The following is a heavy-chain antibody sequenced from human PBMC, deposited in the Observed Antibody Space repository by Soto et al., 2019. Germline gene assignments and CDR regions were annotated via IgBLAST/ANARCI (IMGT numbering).Heavy chain of an antibody. CDR2: ISSSSSYI. J-gene: IGHJ4*02. CDR3: ARDFFSSSSYFDY. CDR1: GFTFSSYS. V-gene: IGHV3-21*01. D-gene: IGHD6-6*01. Sequence: PGGSLRLSCAASGFTFSSYSMNWVRQAPGKGLEWVSSISSSSSYIYYADSVKGRFTISRDNAKNSLYLQMNSLRAEDTAVYYCARDFFSSSSYFDYWGQGTLVTVSS.